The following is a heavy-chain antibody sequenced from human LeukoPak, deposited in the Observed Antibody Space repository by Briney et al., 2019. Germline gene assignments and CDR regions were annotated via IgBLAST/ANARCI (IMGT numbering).Heavy chain of an antibody. CDR3: ARCSPSRTNSNSYYFETTKKNAFDI. D-gene: IGHD3-22*01. CDR1: GYTFNNYG. CDR2: ISAYSGEK. V-gene: IGHV1-18*04. J-gene: IGHJ3*02. Sequence: ASVKVSCKPSGYTFNNYGITWVRQAPGQGLEWMGWISAYSGEKDYAQKFQDRVTMTTDTTTKTAYMELRNLKSDATAFYYCARCSPSRTNSNSYYFETTKKNAFDIWGQGTMVTVSS.